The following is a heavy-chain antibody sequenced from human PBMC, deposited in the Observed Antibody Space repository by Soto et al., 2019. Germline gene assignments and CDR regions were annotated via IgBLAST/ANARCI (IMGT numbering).Heavy chain of an antibody. CDR3: ARAPDILTGPGWFDP. V-gene: IGHV1-69*13. D-gene: IGHD3-9*01. CDR2: IIPIFGTA. Sequence: ASVKVSCKASGGTFSSYAISWVRQAPGQGLEWMGGIIPIFGTADYAQKFQGRVTITADESTSTAYMELSSLRSEDTAVYYCARAPDILTGPGWFDPWGQGTLVTVSS. CDR1: GGTFSSYA. J-gene: IGHJ5*02.